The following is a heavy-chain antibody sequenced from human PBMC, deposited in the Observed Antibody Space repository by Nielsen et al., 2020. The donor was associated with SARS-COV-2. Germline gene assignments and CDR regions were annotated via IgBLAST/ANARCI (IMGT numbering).Heavy chain of an antibody. Sequence: VRQMPGKGLEWMGRIDPSDSHVDHNPSFQGHVSMSADKSLSTAYLQWNSLKASDTAMYYCARWPRGYSYGLSYDYGDYSPYFDYWGQGTLVTVSS. D-gene: IGHD5-18*01. CDR3: ARWPRGYSYGLSYDYGDYSPYFDY. J-gene: IGHJ4*02. CDR2: IDPSDSHV. V-gene: IGHV5-10-1*01.